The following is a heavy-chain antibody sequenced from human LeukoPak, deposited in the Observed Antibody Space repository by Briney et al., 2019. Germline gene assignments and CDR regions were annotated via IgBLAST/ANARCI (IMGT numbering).Heavy chain of an antibody. V-gene: IGHV1-69*13. CDR2: IIPIFGTA. J-gene: IGHJ4*02. D-gene: IGHD3-16*02. CDR3: ARAYDYVWGSYRRREVYYFDY. CDR1: GGTFSSYA. Sequence: SVKVSCKASGGTFSSYAISWVRQAPGQGLEWVGGIIPIFGTANYAQKFQGRVTITADESTSTAYMELSSLRSEDTAVYYCARAYDYVWGSYRRREVYYFDYWGQGTLVTVSS.